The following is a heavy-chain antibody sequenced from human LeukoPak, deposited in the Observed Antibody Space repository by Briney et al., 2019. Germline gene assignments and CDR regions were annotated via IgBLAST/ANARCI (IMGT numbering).Heavy chain of an antibody. CDR3: ARDHLAAAGSGG. CDR2: INPNSGGT. Sequence: ASVKVSCKASAYTFTGYNIHWVRQAPGQGLEWMGRINPNSGGTNYAQKFQGRVTMTRDTSINTAYMEVSRLRSDDTAVYYCARDHLAAAGSGGWGQGTLVTVFS. J-gene: IGHJ4*02. V-gene: IGHV1-2*06. D-gene: IGHD6-13*01. CDR1: AYTFTGYN.